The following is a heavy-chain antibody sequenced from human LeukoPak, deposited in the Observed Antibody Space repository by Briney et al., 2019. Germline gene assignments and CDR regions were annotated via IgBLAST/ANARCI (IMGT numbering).Heavy chain of an antibody. Sequence: PGGSLRLSCAASGFTVSSNYMSWVRQAPGKGLEWGSVIYSGGSTYYADSVKGRFTISRDNSKNTLYLQMNSLRAEDTAVYYCARGARNTVTASGVFDYWGQGTLVTVSS. D-gene: IGHD4-17*01. J-gene: IGHJ4*02. CDR2: IYSGGST. CDR3: ARGARNTVTASGVFDY. V-gene: IGHV3-53*01. CDR1: GFTVSSNY.